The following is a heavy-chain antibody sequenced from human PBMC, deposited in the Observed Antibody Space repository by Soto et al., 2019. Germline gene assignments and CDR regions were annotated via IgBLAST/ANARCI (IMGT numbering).Heavy chain of an antibody. CDR1: GFTFSSYG. CDR3: ARDCAGYSSGWYQRGGFDY. J-gene: IGHJ4*02. V-gene: IGHV3-33*01. CDR2: IWYDASNK. D-gene: IGHD6-19*01. Sequence: QVQLVESGGGVVQPGRSLRLSCAASGFTFSSYGMHWVRQAPGKGLEWVAVIWYDASNKYYAASVKGRFTISRDHSKNTLYLQMNSLRAEDTAVYYCARDCAGYSSGWYQRGGFDYWDQGTLVTVSS.